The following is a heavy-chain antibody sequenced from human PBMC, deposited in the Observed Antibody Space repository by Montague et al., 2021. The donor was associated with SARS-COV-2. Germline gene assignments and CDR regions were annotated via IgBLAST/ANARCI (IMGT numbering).Heavy chain of an antibody. CDR1: GDSITTTTYY. D-gene: IGHD3-10*01. J-gene: IGHJ5*02. CDR3: VRRGVTYYYGSGSFDP. CDR2: IYYSGST. V-gene: IGHV4-39*01. Sequence: SETLSLTCKVSGDSITTTTYYWVWIRQPPGKGLEWIGSIYYSGSTFYNPSLKSRLSMSMDTSTNQFSLRLTSMTAADTAIYYCVRRGVTYYYGSGSFDPWGQGTLVAVSS.